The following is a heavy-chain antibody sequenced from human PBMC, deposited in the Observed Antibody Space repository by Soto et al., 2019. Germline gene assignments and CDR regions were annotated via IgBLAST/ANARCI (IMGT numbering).Heavy chain of an antibody. CDR3: ARPVTLIHYEGYFDY. D-gene: IGHD4-17*01. Sequence: PSETLSLTCTVSGGSISSSSYYWGWIRQPPGKGLEWIGSIYYSGSTYYNPSLKSRVAISVDTSKNQFSLKLSSVTAADTAVYYCARPVTLIHYEGYFDYWGQGTLVTVSS. V-gene: IGHV4-39*01. CDR2: IYYSGST. CDR1: GGSISSSSYY. J-gene: IGHJ4*02.